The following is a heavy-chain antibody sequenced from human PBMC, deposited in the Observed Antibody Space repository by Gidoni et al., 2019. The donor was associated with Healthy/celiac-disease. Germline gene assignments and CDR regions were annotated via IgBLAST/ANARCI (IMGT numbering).Heavy chain of an antibody. Sequence: EVQLVESGGGLVKPGGSLRLSCAASGFTFSSYSMNWVRQAPGKGLEWVSSISSSSSYIYYADSVKGRFTIYRDNAKNSLYLQMNSLRAEDTAVYYCARYVVTTGFYYYGMDVWGQGTTVTVSS. J-gene: IGHJ6*02. CDR2: ISSSSSYI. CDR1: GFTFSSYS. CDR3: ARYVVTTGFYYYGMDV. D-gene: IGHD2-21*02. V-gene: IGHV3-21*01.